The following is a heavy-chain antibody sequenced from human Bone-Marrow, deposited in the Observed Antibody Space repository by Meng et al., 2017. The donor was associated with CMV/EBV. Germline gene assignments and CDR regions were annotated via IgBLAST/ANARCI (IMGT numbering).Heavy chain of an antibody. V-gene: IGHV1-46*01. CDR2: INPSGGST. Sequence: ASVKVSCKASGYTFTSYYMHWVRQAPGQGLEWMGIINPSGGSTSYAQKFQGRVTMTSDTSTSTVYMELSSLRSEDTAVYYCANGYCSSTSCSGFVYWGQGTLVTVSS. CDR3: ANGYCSSTSCSGFVY. CDR1: GYTFTSYY. D-gene: IGHD2-2*01. J-gene: IGHJ1*01.